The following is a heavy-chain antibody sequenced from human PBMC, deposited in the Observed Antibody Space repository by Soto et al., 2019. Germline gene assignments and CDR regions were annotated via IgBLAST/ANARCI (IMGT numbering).Heavy chain of an antibody. J-gene: IGHJ4*02. Sequence: PGGSLRLSCAASGFTFSSYGMHWIRPAPGKGLEWISYSSNSGTFTKYADSVKGRFSISRDNTKNLLYLQMNSLRAEDTAVYYCARSGDNYNRLDYWGQGTPVTVSS. CDR3: ARSGDNYNRLDY. V-gene: IGHV3-21*05. D-gene: IGHD1-1*01. CDR2: SSNSGTFT. CDR1: GFTFSSYG.